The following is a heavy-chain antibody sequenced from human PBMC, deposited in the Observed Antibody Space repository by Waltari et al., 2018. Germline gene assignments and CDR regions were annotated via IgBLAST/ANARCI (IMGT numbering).Heavy chain of an antibody. D-gene: IGHD2-2*01. Sequence: QVQLQESGTGLVKPSAPLSLTCTVSGRSISSYYWSWIRQPSGKGLERIGYIYYRGSTNYNPSLKIRVTISVDTSKNQLSLKLSAVTAADTAVYECARGEGSSTSGYPNWFDPWGQGTLVTVSS. V-gene: IGHV4-59*01. CDR2: IYYRGST. CDR1: GRSISSYY. CDR3: ARGEGSSTSGYPNWFDP. J-gene: IGHJ5*02.